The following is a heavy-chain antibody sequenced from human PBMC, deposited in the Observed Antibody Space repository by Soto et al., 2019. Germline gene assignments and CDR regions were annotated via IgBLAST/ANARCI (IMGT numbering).Heavy chain of an antibody. V-gene: IGHV3-33*01. CDR1: GFTFSSYG. CDR2: IWYDGSNK. CDR3: ARDGTHRYCSSTSCYVDAFDI. Sequence: PGGSLRLSCAASGFTFSSYGMHWVRQAPGKGLEWVAVIWYDGSNKYYADSVKGRFTISRDNSKNTLYLQMNSLRAEDTAVYYCARDGTHRYCSSTSCYVDAFDIWGQGTMVTVSS. J-gene: IGHJ3*02. D-gene: IGHD2-2*01.